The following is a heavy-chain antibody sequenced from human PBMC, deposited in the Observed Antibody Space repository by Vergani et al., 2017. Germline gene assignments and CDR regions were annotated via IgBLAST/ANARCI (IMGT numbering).Heavy chain of an antibody. J-gene: IGHJ4*02. CDR3: AGNDFWSGFDY. D-gene: IGHD3-3*01. CDR1: GFTFSSYE. CDR2: ISSSGSTI. Sequence: EVQLVESGGGLVQPGGSLRLSCAASGFTFSSYEMNWVRQAPGKGLEWVSYISSSGSTIYYADSVKGRFSISRDNAKNSLYLQMNSRRAEDTAVYYCAGNDFWSGFDYWGQGTLVTVSS. V-gene: IGHV3-48*03.